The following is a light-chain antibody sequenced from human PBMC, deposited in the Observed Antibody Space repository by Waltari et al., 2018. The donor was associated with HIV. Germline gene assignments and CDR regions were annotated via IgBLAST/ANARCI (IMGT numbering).Light chain of an antibody. V-gene: IGLV7-46*01. CDR2: DTS. CDR3: LLSYGGPRV. J-gene: IGLJ2*01. CDR1: TGPVTSGHS. Sequence: QPVVTQEPSLTVSPGGTVTLTCGSSTGPVTSGHSPYWFQQRPGQAPRTLIHDTSNKHSWTPARFSGSLLGGKAALTLSGAQPEDEAEYYCLLSYGGPRVFGGGTKLTVL.